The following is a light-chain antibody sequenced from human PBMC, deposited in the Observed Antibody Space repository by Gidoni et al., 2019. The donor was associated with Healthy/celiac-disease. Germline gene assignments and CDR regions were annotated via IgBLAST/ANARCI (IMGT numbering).Light chain of an antibody. Sequence: DIQMTQSPSSLSASVGDRVTITCRASQSISSYLNWYQQKPGKAPKLLIYAASILQSGVPSRFSGSGSGTDFTLTISSLQPEDFATYYCQQSDSTLPYTFGQGTKLEIK. J-gene: IGKJ2*01. CDR2: AAS. CDR3: QQSDSTLPYT. CDR1: QSISSY. V-gene: IGKV1-39*01.